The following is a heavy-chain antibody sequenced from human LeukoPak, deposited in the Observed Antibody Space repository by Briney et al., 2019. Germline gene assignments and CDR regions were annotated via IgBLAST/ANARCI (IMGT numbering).Heavy chain of an antibody. CDR3: ASGGAQDAFDI. CDR1: GGSISSYY. J-gene: IGHJ3*02. V-gene: IGHV4-59*01. CDR2: IYYSGST. D-gene: IGHD3-16*01. Sequence: PSETLSLTCTVSGGSISSYYWSWIRQPPGKGLEWIGYIYYSGSTNYNPFLKSRVTISVDTSKNQFSLKLSSVTAADTAVYYCASGGAQDAFDIWGQGTMVTVSS.